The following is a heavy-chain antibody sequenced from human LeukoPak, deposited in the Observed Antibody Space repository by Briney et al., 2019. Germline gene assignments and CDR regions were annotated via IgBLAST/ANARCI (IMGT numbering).Heavy chain of an antibody. Sequence: SETLSLTCTVSGGSISSYYWSWIRQPAWKGLEWIGRIYASGATNYNPSLKSRVTMSVDTSKNQFSLKLSSVTAADTAVYYCARDGTNYDFWSGYSGYWGQGTLVTVSS. J-gene: IGHJ4*02. CDR3: ARDGTNYDFWSGYSGY. V-gene: IGHV4-4*07. D-gene: IGHD3-3*01. CDR2: IYASGAT. CDR1: GGSISSYY.